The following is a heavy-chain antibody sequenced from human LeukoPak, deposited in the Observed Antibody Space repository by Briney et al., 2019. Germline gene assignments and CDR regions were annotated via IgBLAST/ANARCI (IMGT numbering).Heavy chain of an antibody. J-gene: IGHJ4*02. CDR2: IRYDGSNK. CDR1: GFTFSSYG. D-gene: IGHD1-26*01. V-gene: IGHV3-30*02. CDR3: AKDPSGSYRGYFDY. Sequence: GGSLRLSCAASGFTFSSYGVHWVRQAPGKGLEWVAFIRYDGSNKYYADSVKGRFTISRDNSKNTLYLQMNSLRAEDTAVYYCAKDPSGSYRGYFDYWGQGTLVTVSS.